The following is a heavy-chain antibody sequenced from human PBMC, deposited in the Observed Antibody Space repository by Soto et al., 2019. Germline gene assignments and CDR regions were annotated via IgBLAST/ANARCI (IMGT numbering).Heavy chain of an antibody. CDR2: ISSSSGYT. V-gene: IGHV3-11*06. CDR1: GFTFNDYY. J-gene: IGHJ4*02. D-gene: IGHD4-17*01. Sequence: QVQLVESGGGLVKPGGSLRLSCVASGFTFNDYYMSWIRQAPGKGLEWVSDISSSSGYTNYADSVKGPFTISRDNARNSLYLQMNSLRAEDTAVYYCARGGTTVTDFWGQGTLVTVSS. CDR3: ARGGTTVTDF.